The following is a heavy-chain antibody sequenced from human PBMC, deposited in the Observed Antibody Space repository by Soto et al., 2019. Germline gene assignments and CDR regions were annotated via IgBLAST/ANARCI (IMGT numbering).Heavy chain of an antibody. J-gene: IGHJ4*02. Sequence: EVQLLESGGGLVQPGGSLRLSCAASAFTFSSYAMTWVRQAPGRGLEWVSSISRSGGRTFYADSVKGRFTISRDNSKNTLYLQMNSLRDEDTAVYYCAKDRIGDNPRGIIDYWGQGTQVTVSS. V-gene: IGHV3-23*01. CDR2: ISRSGGRT. D-gene: IGHD4-17*01. CDR1: AFTFSSYA. CDR3: AKDRIGDNPRGIIDY.